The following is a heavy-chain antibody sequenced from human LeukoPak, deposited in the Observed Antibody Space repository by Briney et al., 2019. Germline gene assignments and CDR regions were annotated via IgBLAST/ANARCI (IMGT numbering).Heavy chain of an antibody. CDR3: ARGDGNPYFDY. CDR1: GGSISSYY. V-gene: IGHV4-59*01. D-gene: IGHD5-24*01. J-gene: IGHJ4*02. CDR2: IYYSGST. Sequence: PSETLSLTCTVSGGSISSYYWSWIRQPPGKGLEWIGYIYYSGSTNCNPSLKSRVTISVDTSKKQFSLKLTSVTAADTAVYYCARGDGNPYFDYWGQGTLVTVSS.